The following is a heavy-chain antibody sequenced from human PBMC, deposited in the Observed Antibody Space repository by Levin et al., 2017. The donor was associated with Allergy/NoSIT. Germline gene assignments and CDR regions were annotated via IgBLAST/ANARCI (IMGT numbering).Heavy chain of an antibody. V-gene: IGHV3-53*01. J-gene: IGHJ4*02. CDR3: ARAPSGWYFEY. CDR2: IYSDGNT. D-gene: IGHD6-19*01. Sequence: GESLKISCVVSGFTVSTNYMYWVRQAPGKGLEWVSAIYSDGNTYYADSVKGRFTISRDNSKNMLYLQMNSLRVEDTAVYYCARAPSGWYFEYWGQGTLVTVSS. CDR1: GFTVSTNY.